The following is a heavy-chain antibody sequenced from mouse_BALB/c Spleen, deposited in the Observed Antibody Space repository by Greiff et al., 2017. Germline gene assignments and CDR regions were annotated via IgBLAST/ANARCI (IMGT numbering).Heavy chain of an antibody. CDR1: GFNIKDYY. J-gene: IGHJ2*01. D-gene: IGHD1-2*01. CDR3: AHPLTTATGFDY. Sequence: EVQLQQSGAELVRPGALVKLSCKASGFNIKDYYMHWVKQRPEQGLEWIGWIDPENGNTIYDPKFQGKASITADTSSNTAYLQLSSLTSEDTAVYYCAHPLTTATGFDYWGQGTTLTVSS. CDR2: IDPENGNT. V-gene: IGHV14-1*02.